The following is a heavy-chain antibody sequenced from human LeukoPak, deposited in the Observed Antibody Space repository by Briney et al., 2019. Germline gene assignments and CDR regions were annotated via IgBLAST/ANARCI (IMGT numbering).Heavy chain of an antibody. D-gene: IGHD3-10*01. Sequence: GGSLRLSCAASGFTFSSYAMHWVRQAPGKGLEWVVVISYDGSNKYYADSVKGRFTISRDNAKNSLYLQMNSLRAEDTAVYYCARTAGAGDYWGQGTLVTVSS. J-gene: IGHJ4*02. CDR1: GFTFSSYA. CDR2: ISYDGSNK. CDR3: ARTAGAGDY. V-gene: IGHV3-30-3*01.